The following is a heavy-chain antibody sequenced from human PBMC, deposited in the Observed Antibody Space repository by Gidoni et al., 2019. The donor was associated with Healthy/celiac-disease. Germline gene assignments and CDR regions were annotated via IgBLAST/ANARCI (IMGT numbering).Heavy chain of an antibody. CDR1: GFTFSGSA. Sequence: EVQLVESGGGLVQPGGSLKLSCAASGFTFSGSAMHWVRQASGKGLEWVGRIRSKANSYATAYAASVKGRFTISRDDSKNTAYLQMNSLKTEDTAVYYCTSFLVAMVDYWGQGTLVTVSS. CDR3: TSFLVAMVDY. CDR2: IRSKANSYAT. D-gene: IGHD5-18*01. J-gene: IGHJ4*02. V-gene: IGHV3-73*01.